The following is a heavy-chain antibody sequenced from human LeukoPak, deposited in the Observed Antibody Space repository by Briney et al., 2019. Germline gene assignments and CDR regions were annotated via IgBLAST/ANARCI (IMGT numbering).Heavy chain of an antibody. D-gene: IGHD3-10*01. J-gene: IGHJ4*02. Sequence: SETLSLTCAVYGGSFSGYYWSWIRQPPGKGLEWIGEINHSGSTNYNPSLKSRVTISVDTSKNQFSLKLSSVTAADTAVYYCARQNTITMVRGVIIKANVYFDYWGQGTLVTVSS. CDR2: INHSGST. CDR1: GGSFSGYY. V-gene: IGHV4-34*01. CDR3: ARQNTITMVRGVIIKANVYFDY.